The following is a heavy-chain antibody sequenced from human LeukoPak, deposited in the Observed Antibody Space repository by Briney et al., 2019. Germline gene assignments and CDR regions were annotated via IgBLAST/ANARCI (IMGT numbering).Heavy chain of an antibody. CDR3: ARGPLRIVVTYYYYGMDV. D-gene: IGHD2-15*01. Sequence: SETLSLTCAVYGGSFSGYYWSWIRQPPGKGLEWIGEINHSGSTNYNPSLKSRVTISVDTSKNQFSLKLSSVTAADTAVYYCARGPLRIVVTYYYYGMDVWGQGNTVTVSS. J-gene: IGHJ6*02. CDR2: INHSGST. V-gene: IGHV4-34*01. CDR1: GGSFSGYY.